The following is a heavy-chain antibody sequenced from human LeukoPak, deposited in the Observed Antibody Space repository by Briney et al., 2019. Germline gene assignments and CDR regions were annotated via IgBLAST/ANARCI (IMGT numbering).Heavy chain of an antibody. CDR3: ARDRKYYYHMDV. Sequence: SETLSLTCTVSGYSISSGYFWGWIRQPPGKGLEWIGSIYHSGSTYYNPSLKSRVTISVDTSKNQFSLRLSSLTAADTALYYCARDRKYYYHMDVWGKGTTVTVSS. D-gene: IGHD1-14*01. V-gene: IGHV4-38-2*02. CDR1: GYSISSGYF. CDR2: IYHSGST. J-gene: IGHJ6*03.